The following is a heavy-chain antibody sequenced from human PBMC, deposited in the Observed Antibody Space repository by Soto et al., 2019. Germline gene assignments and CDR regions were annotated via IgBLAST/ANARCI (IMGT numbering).Heavy chain of an antibody. V-gene: IGHV4-31*03. CDR2: IYYSGST. Sequence: PSETLSLTCTVSGGSISSGGYYWSWIRQHPGKGLEWIGYIYYSGSTYYNPSLKSRVTISVDTSKNQFSLKLSSVTAADTAVYYCARMRADWNYEGHWFDPWGQGTLVTVSS. D-gene: IGHD1-7*01. CDR3: ARMRADWNYEGHWFDP. J-gene: IGHJ5*02. CDR1: GGSISSGGYY.